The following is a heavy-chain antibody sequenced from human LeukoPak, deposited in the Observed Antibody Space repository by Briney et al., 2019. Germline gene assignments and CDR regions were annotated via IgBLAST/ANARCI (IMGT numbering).Heavy chain of an antibody. CDR1: GYTFNNYG. CDR3: ARDGYYDSSGYYGHFDY. CDR2: ISVYNGNT. V-gene: IGHV1-18*01. D-gene: IGHD3-22*01. Sequence: ASVKVSCKASGYTFNNYGISWVRQAPGQGLDWMGWISVYNGNTKYAQNLQGRVTMTTDTSTNTAYMELRSLTSDDTAVYYCARDGYYDSSGYYGHFDYWGQGTLVTVSS. J-gene: IGHJ4*02.